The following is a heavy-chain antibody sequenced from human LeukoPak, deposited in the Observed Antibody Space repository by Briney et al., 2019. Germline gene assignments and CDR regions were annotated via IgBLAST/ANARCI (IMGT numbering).Heavy chain of an antibody. D-gene: IGHD6-13*01. CDR2: IYYRGST. Sequence: PSETLSLTCTVSGGSISIYYWSWIRQPPGKGLEWIGYIYYRGSTNYNPSLKVRFTISGDTSKTQFSLKLSSVTAADTAVYYCARGGPAAGRFDYWGQGTLVTVSS. J-gene: IGHJ4*02. CDR1: GGSISIYY. CDR3: ARGGPAAGRFDY. V-gene: IGHV4-59*01.